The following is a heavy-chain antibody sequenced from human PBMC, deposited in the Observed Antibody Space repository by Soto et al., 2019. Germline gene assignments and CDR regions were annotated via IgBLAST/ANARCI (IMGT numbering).Heavy chain of an antibody. CDR3: ARDRRDGDTI. CDR2: IYRGGDI. CDR1: GFSVSSYY. Sequence: EVQVVESGGGLAQPGGSLRLSCAASGFSVSSYYMSWFRQAPGKGLEWVSVIYRGGDIYYADSVQGRFTTSRDISRNSLDLQMNSLRVEDTAVYYCARDRRDGDTIWGQGAVVTVSS. D-gene: IGHD3-3*01. V-gene: IGHV3-66*01. J-gene: IGHJ4*02.